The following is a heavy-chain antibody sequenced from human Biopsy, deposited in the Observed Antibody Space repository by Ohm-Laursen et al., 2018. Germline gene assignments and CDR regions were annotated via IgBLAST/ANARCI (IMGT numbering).Heavy chain of an antibody. CDR3: ASRGLVMASDYYFDD. V-gene: IGHV4-59*08. Sequence: GTLSLTCRVSGVYISDYYWSWIRQPPGRGLEWVGSIYYSGSTNYNPSLKSRVTISADTSKRQLSLHLTSVTAADTAVYYCASRGLVMASDYYFDDWGQGTLVTVSS. CDR2: IYYSGST. CDR1: GVYISDYY. D-gene: IGHD3/OR15-3a*01. J-gene: IGHJ4*02.